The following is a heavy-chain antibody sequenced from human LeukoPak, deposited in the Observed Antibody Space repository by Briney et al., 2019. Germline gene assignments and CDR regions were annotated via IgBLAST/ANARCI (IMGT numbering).Heavy chain of an antibody. CDR2: ISWNSGSI. J-gene: IGHJ1*01. D-gene: IGHD2/OR15-2a*01. V-gene: IGHV3-9*01. CDR3: AKTAFREKVVSWYFQH. Sequence: GGSLRLSCAASGFTFDDYAMHWVRQAPGKGLEWVSGISWNSGSIGYADSVKGRFTISRDNAKNSLYLQMNSLRAEDTALYYCAKTAFREKVVSWYFQHWGQGTLVTVSS. CDR1: GFTFDDYA.